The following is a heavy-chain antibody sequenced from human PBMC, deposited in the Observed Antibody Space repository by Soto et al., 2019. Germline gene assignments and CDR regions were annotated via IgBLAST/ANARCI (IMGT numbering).Heavy chain of an antibody. CDR2: ISYDGSNK. Sequence: QVQLVESGGGVVQPGRSLRLSCAASGFTFSSYAMHWVRQAPGKGLEWVAVISYDGSNKYYADSVKGRFTISRDNSKNTLYLQMNSLRAEDTAVYYGAMDWNWFDPWGQGTLVTVSS. CDR1: GFTFSSYA. V-gene: IGHV3-30-3*01. CDR3: AMDWNWFDP. D-gene: IGHD3-9*01. J-gene: IGHJ5*02.